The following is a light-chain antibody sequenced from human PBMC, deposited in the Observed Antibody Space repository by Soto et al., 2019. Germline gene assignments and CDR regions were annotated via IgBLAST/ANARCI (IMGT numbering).Light chain of an antibody. Sequence: QSALTQPASVSGSPGQSITISCTGTSSDVGGYNFVSWYQQHPGKAPKLMIYDVSNRPSGVSNRFSGSKSGNTASLTISGLQAEDEADYYCSSYTYSNTLVFGGGTQLTVL. V-gene: IGLV2-14*01. J-gene: IGLJ7*01. CDR3: SSYTYSNTLV. CDR2: DVS. CDR1: SSDVGGYNF.